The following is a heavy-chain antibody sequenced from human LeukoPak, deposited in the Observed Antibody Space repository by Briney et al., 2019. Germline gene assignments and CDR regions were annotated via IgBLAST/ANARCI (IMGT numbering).Heavy chain of an antibody. Sequence: AGVPLRLSCAASGFTFSSYGIHWVRQAPGKGLEWVALIRYDGTNKYYADSVKGRFTISRDNSKNTLYLQMNSLRAEDTAVYWGWGPDFDYWGQGTLVTVSS. J-gene: IGHJ4*02. D-gene: IGHD6-19*01. CDR2: IRYDGTNK. CDR3: WGPDFDY. CDR1: GFTFSSYG. V-gene: IGHV3-30*02.